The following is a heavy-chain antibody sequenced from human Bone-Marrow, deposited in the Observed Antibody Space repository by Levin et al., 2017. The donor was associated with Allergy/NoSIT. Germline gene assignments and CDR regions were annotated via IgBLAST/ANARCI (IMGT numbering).Heavy chain of an antibody. J-gene: IGHJ4*02. Sequence: SETLSLTCTVSGGSISSGGYYWSWIRQHPGKGLEWIGYIYYSGSTYYNPSLKSRVTISVDTSKNQFSLKLSSVTAADTAVYYCASKDYSNLTFDYWGQGTLVTVSS. CDR3: ASKDYSNLTFDY. CDR2: IYYSGST. D-gene: IGHD4-11*01. V-gene: IGHV4-31*03. CDR1: GGSISSGGYY.